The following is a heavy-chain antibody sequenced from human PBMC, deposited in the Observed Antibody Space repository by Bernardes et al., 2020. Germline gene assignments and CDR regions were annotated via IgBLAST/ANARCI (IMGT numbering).Heavy chain of an antibody. V-gene: IGHV3-7*01. CDR3: ARDTYRFFDF. CDR1: GFTFSDYW. CDR2: INEDGSDK. D-gene: IGHD3-3*01. Sequence: GGSLRLSCAASGFTFSDYWMTWVRQAPGKGLEWVANINEDGSDKYYVDSVKGRFTVSRDNAKNSLYLQLNSLRAEDTAVYYCARDTYRFFDFWGQGTPVTVSS. J-gene: IGHJ4*02.